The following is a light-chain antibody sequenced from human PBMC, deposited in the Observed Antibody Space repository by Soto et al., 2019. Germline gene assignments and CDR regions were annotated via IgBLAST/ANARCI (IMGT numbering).Light chain of an antibody. CDR2: DAV. CDR1: QGIGRS. V-gene: IGKV1-9*01. J-gene: IGKJ4*01. Sequence: DIQLTQSPSFLSASVGDRVSITCRASQGIGRSFAWYQQNPGKAPKVLIYDAVILQSGVPSRFSGSGSGTEFPLTISSLQPEDFATYYCQQLSAYPLTFGGGTKVEIK. CDR3: QQLSAYPLT.